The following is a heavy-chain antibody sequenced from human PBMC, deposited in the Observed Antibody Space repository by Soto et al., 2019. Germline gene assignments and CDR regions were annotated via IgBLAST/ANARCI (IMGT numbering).Heavy chain of an antibody. V-gene: IGHV1-18*01. CDR3: ARGEYDILTGYIYYYYGMDV. CDR1: GYTFTSYG. J-gene: IGHJ6*02. D-gene: IGHD3-9*01. Sequence: ASVKVSCKAYGYTFTSYGISWVRQAPGQGLEWMGWISAYNGNTNYAQKLQGRVTMTTDTSTSTAYMELRSLRSDDTAVYYCARGEYDILTGYIYYYYGMDVWGQGTTVTVSS. CDR2: ISAYNGNT.